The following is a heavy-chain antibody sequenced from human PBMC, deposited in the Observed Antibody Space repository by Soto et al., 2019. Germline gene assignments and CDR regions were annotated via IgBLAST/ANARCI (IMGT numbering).Heavy chain of an antibody. J-gene: IGHJ2*01. CDR2: ISWNSGNI. V-gene: IGHV3-9*01. CDR3: AKAELGIGWYFDL. D-gene: IGHD7-27*01. Sequence: EVQLVESGGGLVQPGRSLRLSCAASGFIFDDYAMHWVRQAPGKGLEWVSGISWNSGNIGYADSVKGRFTISRDNAKNSLYLQMNSLRAEDTALYYCAKAELGIGWYFDLWGRGTLVTVSS. CDR1: GFIFDDYA.